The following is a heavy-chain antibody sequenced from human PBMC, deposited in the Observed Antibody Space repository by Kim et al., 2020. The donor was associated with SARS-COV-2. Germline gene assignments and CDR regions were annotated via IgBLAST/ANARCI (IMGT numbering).Heavy chain of an antibody. V-gene: IGHV3-33*01. Sequence: GGSLRLSCAASGFTFSSYGMHWVRQAPGKGLEWVAAIWYDGSNKYYAAYMQGRFTISRDNSKNTMYMQMNSLRAEDTAVYYCARHMAIHDYGDSGPDYWGQRTLVTASS. J-gene: IGHJ4*02. CDR2: IWYDGSNK. D-gene: IGHD4-17*01. CDR3: ARHMAIHDYGDSGPDY. CDR1: GFTFSSYG.